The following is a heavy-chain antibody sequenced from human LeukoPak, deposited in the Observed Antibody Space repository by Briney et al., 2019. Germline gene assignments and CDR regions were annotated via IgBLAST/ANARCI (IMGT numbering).Heavy chain of an antibody. CDR3: ARAGIAAAGTMLYYYYYMDV. J-gene: IGHJ6*03. CDR2: INSDGSST. D-gene: IGHD6-13*01. CDR1: GFTFSSYW. Sequence: GGSLRLSCAASGFTFSSYWMHWVRQAPGKGLVWVSRINSDGSSTSYADSVKGRFTISRDNAKNTLYLQMNSLRAEDTAVYYCARAGIAAAGTMLYYYYYMDVWGKGTTVTVSS. V-gene: IGHV3-74*01.